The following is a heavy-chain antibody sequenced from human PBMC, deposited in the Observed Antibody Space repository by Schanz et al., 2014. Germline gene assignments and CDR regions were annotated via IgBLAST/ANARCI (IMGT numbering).Heavy chain of an antibody. J-gene: IGHJ5*02. Sequence: QVQLVQSGAEVKKPGASVKVSCKASGYTFTSYGISWVRQAPGQGLEWMGWINVGNGNMKYSQKFQGRVTITRDTSTSTVYMELSSLRSEDTAVYYCAREVGLYDRGWFDPWGQGTLDTVSS. CDR3: AREVGLYDRGWFDP. V-gene: IGHV1-18*01. CDR1: GYTFTSYG. D-gene: IGHD3-22*01. CDR2: INVGNGNM.